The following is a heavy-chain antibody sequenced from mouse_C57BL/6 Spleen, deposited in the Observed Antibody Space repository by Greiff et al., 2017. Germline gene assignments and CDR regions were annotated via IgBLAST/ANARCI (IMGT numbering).Heavy chain of an antibody. Sequence: VKLMESGAELAKPGASVKLSCKASGYTFTSYWMHWVKQRPGQGLEWIGYINPSSGYTKYNQKFKDKATLTADKSSSTAYMQLSSLTYEDSAVYYCARQTEGYYYAMDYWGQGTSVTVSS. CDR1: GYTFTSYW. V-gene: IGHV1-7*01. J-gene: IGHJ4*01. CDR3: ARQTEGYYYAMDY. CDR2: INPSSGYT.